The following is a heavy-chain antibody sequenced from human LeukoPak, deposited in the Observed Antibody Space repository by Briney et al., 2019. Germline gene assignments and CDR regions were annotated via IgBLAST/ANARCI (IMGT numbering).Heavy chain of an antibody. Sequence: GESLQISCQGSGSRFTSYWIGWVRQMPGKGLEWMGIIYPGDSDTRYSPSFQGQVTISADKSISTAYLQWSSLKASDTAMYYCASVGATNKGNWFDPWGQGTLVTVSS. J-gene: IGHJ5*02. D-gene: IGHD1-26*01. CDR2: IYPGDSDT. CDR1: GSRFTSYW. CDR3: ASVGATNKGNWFDP. V-gene: IGHV5-51*01.